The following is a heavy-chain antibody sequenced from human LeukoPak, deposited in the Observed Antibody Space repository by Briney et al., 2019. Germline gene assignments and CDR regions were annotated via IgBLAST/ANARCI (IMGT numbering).Heavy chain of an antibody. Sequence: GGSLRLYCAGSGFTFSSYGMHWVRQAPGKGLEGVALISYDGSNTYYADSVKGRFSISRDNAKNSLYLQMNSLRAEDTAVYYCARDPGYCFNGVCPDDAFDIWGQGTMVTVSS. CDR1: GFTFSSYG. J-gene: IGHJ3*02. D-gene: IGHD2-8*01. V-gene: IGHV3-30*03. CDR2: ISYDGSNT. CDR3: ARDPGYCFNGVCPDDAFDI.